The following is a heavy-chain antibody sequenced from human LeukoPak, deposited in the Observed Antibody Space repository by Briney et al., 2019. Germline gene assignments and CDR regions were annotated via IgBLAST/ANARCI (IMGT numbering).Heavy chain of an antibody. Sequence: GGSLRLSCAASGFTFSNYNMNWVRQAPGKGLEWVSSISSSSSYIYYADSVKGRFTSSRDNAKKSLYLQMNSLRAEDTAVYYCARDLLRYNYHYMDVWGKGTTVTVSS. CDR3: ARDLLRYNYHYMDV. CDR2: ISSSSSYI. J-gene: IGHJ6*03. CDR1: GFTFSNYN. D-gene: IGHD3-16*02. V-gene: IGHV3-21*01.